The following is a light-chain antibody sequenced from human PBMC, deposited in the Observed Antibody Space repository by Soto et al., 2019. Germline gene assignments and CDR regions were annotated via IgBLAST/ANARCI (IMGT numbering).Light chain of an antibody. CDR3: QQATRFPIT. CDR1: QDISSW. Sequence: DIQMTESPSSVFASAGDRVTIPRRASQDISSWLAWYQQKPGKAPKILIYAESSLQRGVPSRFSGSGAGTDFTLTISSLQPEDFETYYCQQATRFPITFGQGTRLEI. CDR2: AES. V-gene: IGKV1-12*01. J-gene: IGKJ5*01.